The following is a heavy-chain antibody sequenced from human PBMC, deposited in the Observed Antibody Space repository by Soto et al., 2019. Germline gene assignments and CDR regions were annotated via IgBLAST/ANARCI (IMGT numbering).Heavy chain of an antibody. CDR3: ARASGRSKLLPFYFDP. Sequence: QVHLVQSGAEVQKPGASVRISCQASGYAFTTSAIHWVRQAPGQSLEGMGWINPATGDTKYSQNVRGRVTFALDTSATTAYMDLRSLASHDTAVYYCARASGRSKLLPFYFDPWGQGTQVTVSS. V-gene: IGHV1-3*01. CDR1: GYAFTTSA. D-gene: IGHD1-26*01. J-gene: IGHJ5*02. CDR2: INPATGDT.